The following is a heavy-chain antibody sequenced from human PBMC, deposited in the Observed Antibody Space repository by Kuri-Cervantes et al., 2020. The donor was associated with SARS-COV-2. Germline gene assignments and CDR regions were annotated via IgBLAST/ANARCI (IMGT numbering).Heavy chain of an antibody. V-gene: IGHV1-2*02. CDR2: INPNSGGT. CDR3: ATLGEGPEAASSFDI. D-gene: IGHD3-16*01. CDR1: GYPYTAYY. J-gene: IGHJ3*02. Sequence: ASVKVTRKASGYPYTAYYMHWVRQAPGQGLEWMGWINPNSGGTNYAQKIQGRVNMTRDTSTSTAYMELRSLRSDDTAVYSCATLGEGPEAASSFDIWGQGTMVTVSS.